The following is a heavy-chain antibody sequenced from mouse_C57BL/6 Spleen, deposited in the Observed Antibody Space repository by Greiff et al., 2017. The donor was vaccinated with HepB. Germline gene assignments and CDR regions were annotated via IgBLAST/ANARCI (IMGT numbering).Heavy chain of an antibody. Sequence: EVQLVESGGGLVQPGGSLSLSCAASGFTFTDYYMSWVRQPPGKALEWLGFIRNKANGYTTEYSASVKGRFTISRDNSQSILYLQMNALRAEDSATYYCARGYYGSYFDYWGQGTTLTVSS. CDR2: IRNKANGYTT. V-gene: IGHV7-3*01. CDR1: GFTFTDYY. J-gene: IGHJ2*01. D-gene: IGHD1-1*01. CDR3: ARGYYGSYFDY.